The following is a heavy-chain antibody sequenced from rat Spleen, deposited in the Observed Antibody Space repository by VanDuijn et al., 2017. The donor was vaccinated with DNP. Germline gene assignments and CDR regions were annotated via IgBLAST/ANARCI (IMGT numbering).Heavy chain of an antibody. Sequence: EVELVESGGGLVQPGRSLKLSCVASGFSFRNYYMAWVRQAPKKGLEWVAIISHSDGRSYYPDSVKGRFTISRDNAKSSLYLQMNSLKSEDTATYYCARWNSGHFDYWGQGVMVPVSS. J-gene: IGHJ2*01. CDR3: ARWNSGHFDY. D-gene: IGHD4-3*01. CDR2: ISHSDGRS. CDR1: GFSFRNYY. V-gene: IGHV5-22*01.